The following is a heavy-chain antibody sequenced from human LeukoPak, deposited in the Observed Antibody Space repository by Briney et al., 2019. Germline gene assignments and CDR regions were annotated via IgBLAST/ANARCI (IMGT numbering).Heavy chain of an antibody. Sequence: GGSLRLSCAASGFTFSSYSMNWVRQAPGKGLEWVSCISSSSSTIYYADSVKGRFTISRDNAKNSLYLQMNSLRDEDTAVYYCARDLTITMVRGVPDAFDIWGQGTMVTVSS. J-gene: IGHJ3*02. CDR1: GFTFSSYS. V-gene: IGHV3-48*02. CDR3: ARDLTITMVRGVPDAFDI. CDR2: ISSSSSTI. D-gene: IGHD3-10*01.